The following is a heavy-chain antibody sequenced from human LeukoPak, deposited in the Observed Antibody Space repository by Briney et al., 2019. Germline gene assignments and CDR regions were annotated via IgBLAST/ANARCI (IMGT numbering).Heavy chain of an antibody. CDR3: ARHPYYYDSSGYRVPDY. CDR2: IYPGDSDT. CDR1: GYSFTSYW. Sequence: GESLKISCKGSGYSFTSYWIGWVRQMPGKGLEWMGIIYPGDSDTRYSPSFQGQDTISADKSISTAYLQWSSLKASDTAMYYCARHPYYYDSSGYRVPDYWGQGTLVTVSS. D-gene: IGHD3-22*01. V-gene: IGHV5-51*01. J-gene: IGHJ4*02.